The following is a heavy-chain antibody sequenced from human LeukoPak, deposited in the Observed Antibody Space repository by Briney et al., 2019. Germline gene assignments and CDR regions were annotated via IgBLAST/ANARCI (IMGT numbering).Heavy chain of an antibody. J-gene: IGHJ4*02. CDR3: ARGWSSGWYVY. V-gene: IGHV4-34*01. CDR2: INHSGST. Sequence: PSETQSLTCAVYGGSFSGYYWSWIRQPPGKGLEWIGEINHSGSTNYNPSLKSRVTISVDTSKNQFSLKLSSVTAADTAVYYCARGWSSGWYVYWGQGTLVTVSS. D-gene: IGHD6-13*01. CDR1: GGSFSGYY.